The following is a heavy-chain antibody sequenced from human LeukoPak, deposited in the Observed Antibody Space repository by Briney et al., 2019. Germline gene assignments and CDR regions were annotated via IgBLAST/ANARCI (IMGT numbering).Heavy chain of an antibody. CDR1: GFILSDFD. D-gene: IGHD3-3*01. V-gene: IGHV3-21*01. CDR3: ARGNYDFAYDP. Sequence: GGSLRLSCAASGFILSDFDMNWVRQAPGNGLEWVSYFSTSGSYIHYADSVKGRFTISRDDAKNSLYLQLDSLTVEDTAVYFCARGNYDFAYDPWGQGTLVTVSS. J-gene: IGHJ5*02. CDR2: FSTSGSYI.